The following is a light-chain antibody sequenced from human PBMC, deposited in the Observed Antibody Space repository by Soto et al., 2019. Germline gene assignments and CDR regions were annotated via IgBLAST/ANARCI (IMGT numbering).Light chain of an antibody. CDR1: ESVFSSR. CDR3: QQYGSSGT. CDR2: GAS. J-gene: IGKJ1*01. V-gene: IGKV3-20*01. Sequence: EIVLTQSPGTLSLSPGERATLSCRASESVFSSRLVWYQQKAGQAPRLLIHGASNRATGIPDRFSGSGSGTDFTLTISRLEPEDFAVYYCQQYGSSGTFGQGTKGDIK.